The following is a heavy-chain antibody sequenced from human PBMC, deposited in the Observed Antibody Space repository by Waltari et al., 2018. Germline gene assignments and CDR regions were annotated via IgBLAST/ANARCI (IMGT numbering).Heavy chain of an antibody. J-gene: IGHJ4*02. V-gene: IGHV1-18*01. Sequence: QVQLVQPGAEAKKPGASVKVSCKASGYTFTSYGISWVRQAPGQGLEWMGWISAYNGNTNYAQKLQGRVTMTTDTSTSTAYMELRSLRSDDTAVYYCARRKGIGIAAAGTLDYWGQGTLVTVSS. CDR1: GYTFTSYG. CDR2: ISAYNGNT. D-gene: IGHD6-13*01. CDR3: ARRKGIGIAAAGTLDY.